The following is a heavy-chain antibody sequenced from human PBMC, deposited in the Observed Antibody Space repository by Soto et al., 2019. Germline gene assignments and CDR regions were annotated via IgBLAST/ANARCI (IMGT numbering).Heavy chain of an antibody. D-gene: IGHD1-1*01. V-gene: IGHV1-69*01. CDR2: FIPRFGTT. CDR1: GDLFNNYA. J-gene: IGHJ4*02. CDR3: ARGRGLYNSGRSQLDS. Sequence: QVQLVQSGAEVKEPGSSVKVSCKATGDLFNNYAFNWVRQAPRQGLEWMGGFIPRFGTTNFAPTLQGRVTITADQSMNTVYMELSSLRSEDTALYYCARGRGLYNSGRSQLDSWGQGTLVTVSS.